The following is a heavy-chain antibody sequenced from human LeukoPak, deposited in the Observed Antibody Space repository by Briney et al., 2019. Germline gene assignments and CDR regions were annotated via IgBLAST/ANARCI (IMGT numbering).Heavy chain of an antibody. CDR2: IKKDGSEK. D-gene: IGHD3-3*01. J-gene: IGHJ4*02. V-gene: IGHV3-7*01. CDR3: ARAVTVRNDFWSGYYDYFFDY. Sequence: GGSLRLSCAASGFTFSSYSMNWVRQAPGKGLEWVANIKKDGSEKYYVDSVKGRFTISRDNAKNSLYLQMNSLRAEDTAVYYCARAVTVRNDFWSGYYDYFFDYWGQGTLVTVSS. CDR1: GFTFSSYS.